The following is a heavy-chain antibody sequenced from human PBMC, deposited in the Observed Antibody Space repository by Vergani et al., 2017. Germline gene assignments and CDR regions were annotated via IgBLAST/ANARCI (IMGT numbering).Heavy chain of an antibody. V-gene: IGHV4-31*03. CDR2: IYYSGST. CDR3: ARGSQYYYDSIPAWYYYGMDV. Sequence: QVQLQESGPGLVKPSQTLSLTCTVSGGSISSGGYYWSWIRQHPGKGLEWIGYIYYSGSTNYNPSLKSRVTISVDTSKNQFSLKLSSVTAADTAVYYCARGSQYYYDSIPAWYYYGMDVWGQGTTVTVSS. CDR1: GGSISSGGYY. J-gene: IGHJ6*02. D-gene: IGHD3-22*01.